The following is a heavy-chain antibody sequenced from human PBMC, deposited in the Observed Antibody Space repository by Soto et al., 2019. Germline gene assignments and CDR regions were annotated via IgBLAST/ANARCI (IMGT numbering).Heavy chain of an antibody. D-gene: IGHD3-10*01. Sequence: EVQLVESGGGLIQPGESLRLSCSTSGFTFSDSYMDWVRQAPGKGLEWVGRTKNKAASYATEYAASVKGRFSISRDHSHNSLYLQMNSLKIEDTAVYYCTVWGSGSDFGAAWGQGTQVIVSS. CDR2: TKNKAASYAT. J-gene: IGHJ4*02. V-gene: IGHV3-72*01. CDR1: GFTFSDSY. CDR3: TVWGSGSDFGAA.